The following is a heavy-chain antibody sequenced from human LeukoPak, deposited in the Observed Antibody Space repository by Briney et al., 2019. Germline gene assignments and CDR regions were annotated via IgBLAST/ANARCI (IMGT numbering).Heavy chain of an antibody. Sequence: SVKVSCKASGGTFSSYAISWVRQAPGQGLEWMGGIIPIFGTANYAQKFQGRVTITADESTSTAYVELSSLRSEDTAVYYCARTLYNWNYEGDYYYMDVWGKGTTVTVSS. CDR1: GGTFSSYA. CDR3: ARTLYNWNYEGDYYYMDV. J-gene: IGHJ6*03. CDR2: IIPIFGTA. D-gene: IGHD1-7*01. V-gene: IGHV1-69*13.